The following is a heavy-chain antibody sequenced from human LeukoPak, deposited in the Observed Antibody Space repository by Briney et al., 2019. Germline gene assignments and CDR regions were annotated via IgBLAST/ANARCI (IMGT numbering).Heavy chain of an antibody. Sequence: PKASVKVSCKASGGTFSSYAISWVRQAPGQGLEWMGGIIPIFGTANYAQKFQGRVTITADESTSTAYMELSSLRSEDTAVYYCARESPFRTSGSSHFDYWGQGTLATVSS. CDR1: GGTFSSYA. D-gene: IGHD1-26*01. CDR2: IIPIFGTA. J-gene: IGHJ4*02. V-gene: IGHV1-69*13. CDR3: ARESPFRTSGSSHFDY.